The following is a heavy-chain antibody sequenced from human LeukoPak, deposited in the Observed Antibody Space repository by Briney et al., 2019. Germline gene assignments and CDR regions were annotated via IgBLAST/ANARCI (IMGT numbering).Heavy chain of an antibody. CDR1: GYTLTELS. V-gene: IGHV1-24*01. D-gene: IGHD6-13*01. CDR3: ARVPMTSSSRIRYNWFDP. J-gene: IGHJ5*02. Sequence: ASVKVSCKVSGYTLTELSMHWVRQAPGKGLEWMGGFDPEDGETIYAQKFQGRVTMTEDTSTDTAYMELRSLRSDDTAVYYCARVPMTSSSRIRYNWFDPWGQGTLVTVSS. CDR2: FDPEDGET.